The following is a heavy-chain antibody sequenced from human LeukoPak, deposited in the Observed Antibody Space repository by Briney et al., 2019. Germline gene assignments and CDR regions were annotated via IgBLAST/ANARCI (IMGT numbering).Heavy chain of an antibody. CDR1: GFTFTTYS. CDR3: ARDHPYSSTVVTPDFDY. J-gene: IGHJ4*02. D-gene: IGHD4-23*01. CDR2: ISSSSTI. Sequence: GGSLRLSCAASGFTFTTYSMTWVRQAPGKGLEWVSYISSSSTIYYADSVKGRFTISRDNAKNSLYLQMNSLRAEDTAVYYCARDHPYSSTVVTPDFDYWGQGTLVTVSS. V-gene: IGHV3-48*04.